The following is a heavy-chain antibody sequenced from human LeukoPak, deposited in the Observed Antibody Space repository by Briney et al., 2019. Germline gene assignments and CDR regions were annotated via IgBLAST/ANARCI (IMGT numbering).Heavy chain of an antibody. J-gene: IGHJ4*02. CDR2: ISGSGGST. V-gene: IGHV3-23*01. Sequence: WVSAISGSGGSTYYADSVKGRFTISRDNSKNTLYLQMNSLRAEDTAVYYCAKVLRGYFDYWGQGTLVTVSS. D-gene: IGHD3-3*01. CDR3: AKVLRGYFDY.